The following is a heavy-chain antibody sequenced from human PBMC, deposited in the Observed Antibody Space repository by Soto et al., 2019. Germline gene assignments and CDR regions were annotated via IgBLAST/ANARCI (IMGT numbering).Heavy chain of an antibody. CDR1: GYTFTSYD. D-gene: IGHD4-17*01. CDR2: MNPNSGNT. V-gene: IGHV1-8*01. CDR3: ARVDYDSDAFDI. J-gene: IGHJ3*02. Sequence: QVPLVQSGAEVKKPGASVKVSCKASGYTFTSYDINWVRQATGQGLEWMGWMNPNSGNTGYAQKFQGRVTMTRNTSISTAYMELSSLRCEDTAVYYCARVDYDSDAFDIWGQGKMVTGSS.